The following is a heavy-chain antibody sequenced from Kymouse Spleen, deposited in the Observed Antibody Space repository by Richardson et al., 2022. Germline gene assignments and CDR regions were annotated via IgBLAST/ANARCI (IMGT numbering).Heavy chain of an antibody. J-gene: IGHJ5*02. V-gene: IGHV3-7*01. CDR1: GFTFSSYW. D-gene: IGHD1-7*01. Sequence: EVQLVESGGGLVQPGGSLRLSCAASGFTFSSYWMSWVRQAPGKGLEWVANIKQDGSEKYYVDSVKGRFTISRDNAKNSLYLQMNSLRAEDTAVYYCARECWNYFRGFDPWGQGTLVTVSS. CDR2: IKQDGSEK. CDR3: ARECWNYFRGFDP.